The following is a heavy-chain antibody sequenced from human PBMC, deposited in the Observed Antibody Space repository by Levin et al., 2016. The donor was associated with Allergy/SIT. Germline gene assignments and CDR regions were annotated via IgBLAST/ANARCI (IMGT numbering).Heavy chain of an antibody. V-gene: IGHV4-31*02. CDR3: ARAHRKRITIFGVVTENWFDP. CDR2: IYYSGST. D-gene: IGHD3-3*01. Sequence: RQAPGKGLEWIGYIYYSGSTYYNPSLKSRVTISVDTSKNQFSLKLSSVTAADTAVYYCARAHRKRITIFGVVTENWFDPWGQGTLVTVSS. J-gene: IGHJ5*02.